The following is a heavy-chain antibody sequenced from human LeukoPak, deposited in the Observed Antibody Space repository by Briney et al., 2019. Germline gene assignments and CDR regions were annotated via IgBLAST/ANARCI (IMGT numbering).Heavy chain of an antibody. V-gene: IGHV3-21*01. J-gene: IGHJ6*03. D-gene: IGHD1-26*01. CDR1: GFTFSNYN. CDR3: ARDPYSGNYGNDYYYYMDV. CDR2: FTSSGTYI. Sequence: GGSLRLPCAASGFTFSNYNMNWVRQAPGKAMEWVSSFTSSGTYIFYADSVKGRFTISRDNAKNSLYLQMDSLGPEDTAVYYCARDPYSGNYGNDYYYYMDVWGKGTTVTISS.